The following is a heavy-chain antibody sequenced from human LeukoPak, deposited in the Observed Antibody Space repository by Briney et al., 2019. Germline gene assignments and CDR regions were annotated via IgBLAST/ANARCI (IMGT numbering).Heavy chain of an antibody. CDR2: IYHSGST. Sequence: SETLSLTCAVSGGSISSGGYSWSWLRQPPGKGLEWIGYIYHSGSTYYNPSLKSRVTISVDRSKNQFSLKLSSVTAADTAVYYCARGKSYYDSIGYYSLYFDYWGQGTLVTVSS. V-gene: IGHV4-30-2*01. CDR1: GGSISSGGYS. D-gene: IGHD3-22*01. J-gene: IGHJ4*02. CDR3: ARGKSYYDSIGYYSLYFDY.